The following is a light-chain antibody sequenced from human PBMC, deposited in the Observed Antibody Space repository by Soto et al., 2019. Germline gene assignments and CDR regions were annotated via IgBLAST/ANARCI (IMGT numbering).Light chain of an antibody. Sequence: EIVMTQSPDTLSVSPWEGATLSCRASRSISRYLAWYQQRPGQALRLLIYDASNRATGIPARFSGSGSGTDFTLTISSLEPEDFAVYYCQQRSNWLWTFGQGTKVDIK. V-gene: IGKV3-11*01. J-gene: IGKJ1*01. CDR1: RSISRY. CDR3: QQRSNWLWT. CDR2: DAS.